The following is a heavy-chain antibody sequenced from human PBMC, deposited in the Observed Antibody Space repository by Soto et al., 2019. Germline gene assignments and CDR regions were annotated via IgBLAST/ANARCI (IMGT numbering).Heavy chain of an antibody. CDR2: IWYDGSNK. CDR1: GFTFSSYG. J-gene: IGHJ4*02. Sequence: PGGSLRLSCAASGFTFSSYGMHWVRQAPGKGLEWVAVIWYDGSNKYYADSVKGRFTISRDNSKNTLYLQMNSLRAEDTAVYYCASLQPPAAAGGFWGQGTLVPVSS. V-gene: IGHV3-33*01. CDR3: ASLQPPAAAGGF. D-gene: IGHD6-13*01.